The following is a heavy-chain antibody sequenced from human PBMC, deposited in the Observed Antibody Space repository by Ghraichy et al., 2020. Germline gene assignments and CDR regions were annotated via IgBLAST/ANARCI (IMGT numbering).Heavy chain of an antibody. V-gene: IGHV3-7*03. D-gene: IGHD1-26*01. CDR3: ARDASGTQSGYAFDI. CDR2: INQEGSEK. J-gene: IGHJ3*02. Sequence: GGSLRLSCLASGFSSSRYLMNWVRQAPGKGLEWVANINQEGSEKYSVDSVEGRFTISSDNAKNLVSLQMNSLRVEDTAVYYCARDASGTQSGYAFDIWGQGTMGSVSS. CDR1: GFSSSRYL.